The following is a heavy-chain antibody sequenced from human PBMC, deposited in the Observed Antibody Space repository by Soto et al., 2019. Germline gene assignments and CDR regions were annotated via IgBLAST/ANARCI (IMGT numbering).Heavy chain of an antibody. CDR2: INHSGST. D-gene: IGHD6-13*01. J-gene: IGHJ4*02. CDR3: ARTYSSSWSPFDY. V-gene: IGHV4-34*01. CDR1: GGSFSGYY. Sequence: SETLSLTCAVYGGSFSGYYWSWIRQPPGKGLEWIGEINHSGSTNYNPSLKSRVTISVDTSKNQFSLKLSSVTAADTAVYYCARTYSSSWSPFDYWGQGTLVTVS.